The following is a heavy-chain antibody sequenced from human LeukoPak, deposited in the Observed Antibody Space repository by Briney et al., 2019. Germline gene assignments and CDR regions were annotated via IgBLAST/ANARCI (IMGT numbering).Heavy chain of an antibody. J-gene: IGHJ4*02. D-gene: IGHD2-2*01. CDR1: GGSFSGYY. CDR2: INHSGST. V-gene: IGHV4-34*01. Sequence: SETLSLTCAVYGGSFSGYYWSWIRQPPGKGLEWIGEINHSGSTNYNPSLKSRVTISVDTSKNQFSLKLSSVTAADTAVYYCARDYILEYCSSTSCYPDYWGQGTLVTVSS. CDR3: ARDYILEYCSSTSCYPDY.